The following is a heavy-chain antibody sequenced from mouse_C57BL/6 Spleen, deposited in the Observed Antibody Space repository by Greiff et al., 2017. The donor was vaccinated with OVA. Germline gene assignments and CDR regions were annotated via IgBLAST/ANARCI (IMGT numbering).Heavy chain of an antibody. V-gene: IGHV1-80*01. CDR2: IYPGDGDT. CDR3: ARGGVYYDYDGGDYYAMDY. CDR1: GYAFSSYW. D-gene: IGHD2-4*01. Sequence: VQLQQSGAELVKPGASVKISCKASGYAFSSYWMNWVKQRPGKGLEWIGQIYPGDGDTNYNGKFKGKATLTADKSSSTAYMQLSSLTSEDSAVYFCARGGVYYDYDGGDYYAMDYWGQGTSVTVSS. J-gene: IGHJ4*01.